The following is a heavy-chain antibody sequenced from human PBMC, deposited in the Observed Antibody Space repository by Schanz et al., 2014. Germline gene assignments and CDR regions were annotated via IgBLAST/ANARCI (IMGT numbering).Heavy chain of an antibody. D-gene: IGHD3-16*01. J-gene: IGHJ3*01. CDR3: TRDRGALINHNDALDL. V-gene: IGHV3-30*04. CDR2: TSTDGTKT. CDR1: GFTFRGHA. Sequence: QVYLVESGGGVVQPGTSLRLSCAASGFTFRGHAMHWVRQAPGQGLEKVAVTSTDGTKTYYAASVRGRFTISRDNSKNTVYLQMNSLRSEDTAVYYCTRDRGALINHNDALDLWGQGTMVSVSS.